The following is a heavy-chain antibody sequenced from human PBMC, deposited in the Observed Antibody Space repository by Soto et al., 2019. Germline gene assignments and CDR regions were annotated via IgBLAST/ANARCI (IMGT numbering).Heavy chain of an antibody. CDR3: THSVQHSWYSSGWLDYFDY. V-gene: IGHV3-49*03. Sequence: GGSLRLSCTASGFTFGDYAMSWFRQAPGKGLEWVGFIRSKAYGGTTEYAASVKGRFTISRDDSKSIAYLQMNSLKTEDTAVYYCTHSVQHSWYSSGWLDYFDYWGQGTLVTVSS. CDR1: GFTFGDYA. D-gene: IGHD6-19*01. J-gene: IGHJ4*02. CDR2: IRSKAYGGTT.